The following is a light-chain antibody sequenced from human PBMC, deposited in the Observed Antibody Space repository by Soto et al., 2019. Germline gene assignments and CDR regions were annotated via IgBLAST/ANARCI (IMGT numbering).Light chain of an antibody. J-gene: IGLJ2*01. V-gene: IGLV2-14*01. CDR1: SSDVGGYNY. Sequence: QSVLTQPASVSGSPGQSMTISCTGTSSDVGGYNYVSWYQQHPGKAPKLMIYDVSNRPSGVSTRFSGSKSGNTASLTISGLQAEDEADYYCSSYTSSSTRVVFGGGTKPTVL. CDR2: DVS. CDR3: SSYTSSSTRVV.